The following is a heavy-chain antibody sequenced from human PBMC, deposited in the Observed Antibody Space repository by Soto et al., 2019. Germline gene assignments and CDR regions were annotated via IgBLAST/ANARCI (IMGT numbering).Heavy chain of an antibody. V-gene: IGHV3-23*01. CDR3: AKDVSSSWLYYFDY. D-gene: IGHD6-13*01. CDR2: ISGSGGST. J-gene: IGHJ4*02. CDR1: GFTFSNYA. Sequence: EVQLLESGGGLVQPGGSLRLSCAASGFTFSNYAMSWVRQTPGKGLEWVSAISGSGGSTYYADSVKGRFTISRDNSKNTLYLQMNSLRAEDTAVYYCAKDVSSSWLYYFDYWGQGTLVTVSS.